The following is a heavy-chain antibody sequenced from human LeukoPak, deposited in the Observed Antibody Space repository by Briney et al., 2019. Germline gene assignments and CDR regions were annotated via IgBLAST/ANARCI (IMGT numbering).Heavy chain of an antibody. Sequence: GGSLRLSCAASGFTFSSYAMSWVRQAPGKGLEWVSAISGSGGSTYYADSVKGRFTISRDNSKNTLYLQMNSLRAEDTAVYYCAKDAEYYDSSGYGPYYFDYWGQGTLVTVSS. D-gene: IGHD3-22*01. CDR2: ISGSGGST. CDR1: GFTFSSYA. CDR3: AKDAEYYDSSGYGPYYFDY. J-gene: IGHJ4*02. V-gene: IGHV3-23*01.